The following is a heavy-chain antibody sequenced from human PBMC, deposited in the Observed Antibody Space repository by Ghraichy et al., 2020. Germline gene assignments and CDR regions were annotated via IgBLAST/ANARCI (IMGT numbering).Heavy chain of an antibody. Sequence: GGSLRLSCAASGFTFSSYAMHWVRQAPGKGLEWVAFIRYDGTNKIYTDSVKGRFTFSRDNSQNTLSLQMNSLRAEDTAVYYCVRASGSSTTFDIWGQGTMVTVSS. V-gene: IGHV3-30*02. J-gene: IGHJ3*02. CDR3: VRASGSSTTFDI. D-gene: IGHD5-24*01. CDR1: GFTFSSYA. CDR2: IRYDGTNK.